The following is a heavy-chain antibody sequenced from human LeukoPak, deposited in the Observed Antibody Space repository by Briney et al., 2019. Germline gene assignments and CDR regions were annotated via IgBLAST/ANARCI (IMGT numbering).Heavy chain of an antibody. D-gene: IGHD3-10*01. J-gene: IGHJ5*02. CDR1: GFTFSRYW. V-gene: IGHV3-23*01. Sequence: PGGSLRLSCAASGFTFSRYWMFWVRQAPGKGLEWVSAISGSGGSTYYADSVKGRFTISRDNSKNTLYLQMNSLRAEDTAVYYCAKAARVTMVRGVNDWFDPWGQGTLVTVSS. CDR2: ISGSGGST. CDR3: AKAARVTMVRGVNDWFDP.